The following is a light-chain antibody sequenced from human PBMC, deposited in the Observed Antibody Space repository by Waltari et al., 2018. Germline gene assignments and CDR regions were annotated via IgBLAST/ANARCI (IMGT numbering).Light chain of an antibody. CDR1: QSVGRT. Sequence: IVLTQPPGTLSVSPGERATLSCRASQSVGRTLAWYQQKPGQAPRLLIYGASSRATGIPDRFSGSGSGTDFSLTISRLEPEDFAVYYCQHYVRLPVTFGQGTKVEIK. CDR2: GAS. J-gene: IGKJ1*01. V-gene: IGKV3-20*01. CDR3: QHYVRLPVT.